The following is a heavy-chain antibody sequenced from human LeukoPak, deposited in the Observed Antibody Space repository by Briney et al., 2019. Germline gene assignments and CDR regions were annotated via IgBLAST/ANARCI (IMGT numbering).Heavy chain of an antibody. CDR2: IYYSGST. Sequence: SQTLSLTCTVSGGSISRGGYYWRWIRQHPGKGLEWIGYIYYSGSTYYNPSLKSRLTISVDTSKNQFSLKLSSVSAADTAVYYCARGGGDIYNVFDDWGQGTLVTVSS. CDR3: ARGGGDIYNVFDD. CDR1: GGSISRGGYY. V-gene: IGHV4-31*03. D-gene: IGHD5-24*01. J-gene: IGHJ4*02.